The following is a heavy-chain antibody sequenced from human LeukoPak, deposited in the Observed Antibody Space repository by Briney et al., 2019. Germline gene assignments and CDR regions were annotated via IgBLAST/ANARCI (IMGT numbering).Heavy chain of an antibody. CDR1: GGTFSSYA. Sequence: ASVKVSCKASGGTFSSYAMSWVRQAPGQGLEWMGGINTIFGTENYAQKFQGRVTITADESTSTAYMELSSLRSEDTAVYYCARLQGSGSYPDYWGQGTLVTVSS. CDR3: ARLQGSGSYPDY. D-gene: IGHD3-10*02. CDR2: INTIFGTE. J-gene: IGHJ4*02. V-gene: IGHV1-69*13.